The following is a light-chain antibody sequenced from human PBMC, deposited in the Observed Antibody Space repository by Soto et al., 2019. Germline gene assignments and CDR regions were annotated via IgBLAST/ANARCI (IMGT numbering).Light chain of an antibody. CDR2: AAS. V-gene: IGKV1-8*01. J-gene: IGKJ5*01. CDR1: QGISSY. Sequence: ALRMTQSPSSLSASTGYRVTITCRASQGISSYLAWYQQKPGKAPKLLIYAASTLQSGVPSRFSGSGSGTDFTLTISCLQSEDFATYYCQQYYSYPITFGQGTRLEIK. CDR3: QQYYSYPIT.